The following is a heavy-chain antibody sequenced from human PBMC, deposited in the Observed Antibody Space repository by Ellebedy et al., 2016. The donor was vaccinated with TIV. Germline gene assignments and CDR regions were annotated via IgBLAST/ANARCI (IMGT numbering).Heavy chain of an antibody. Sequence: SGPTLVKPTQTLTLTCTLSGLSVNSDGMRVSWIRQPPGKALEWLERIDWDGDTFYRTSLKTRLTISKDTSKNQVVLTMTVMDPVDTATYYCARNSGDAFELWGHGTMVTVSS. D-gene: IGHD3-10*01. CDR3: ARNSGDAFEL. J-gene: IGHJ3*01. V-gene: IGHV2-70*04. CDR2: IDWDGDT. CDR1: GLSVNSDGMR.